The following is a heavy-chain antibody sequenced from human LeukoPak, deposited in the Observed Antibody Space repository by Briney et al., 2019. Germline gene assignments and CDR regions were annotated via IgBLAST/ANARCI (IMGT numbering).Heavy chain of an antibody. D-gene: IGHD3-22*01. CDR3: ARSYDSSGTHPPYNWFDP. CDR1: GGTFSSYA. J-gene: IGHJ5*02. Sequence: SVKVSCKAAGGTFSSYAISWERQAPGQGLEWVGGIIPIFGTANYAQKSQGRVTITADESTSTAYMELSSLRSEDTAVYYCARSYDSSGTHPPYNWFDPWGQGTLVTVSS. V-gene: IGHV1-69*13. CDR2: IIPIFGTA.